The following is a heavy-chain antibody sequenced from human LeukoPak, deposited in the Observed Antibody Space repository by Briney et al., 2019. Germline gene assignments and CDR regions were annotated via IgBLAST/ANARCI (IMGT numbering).Heavy chain of an antibody. CDR1: GFTFSSSA. J-gene: IGHJ4*02. D-gene: IGHD1-7*01. V-gene: IGHV3-23*01. CDR2: ISLSGGST. CDR3: AKEGKTRNWNYFQAKPVY. Sequence: PGGSLRLSCAASGFTFSSSAMNWVRQAPGKGLEWVSGISLSGGSTYYADSVKGRFTISRDNSKNTLFLQMNSLRAEDTAVYYCAKEGKTRNWNYFQAKPVYWGQGTLVTVSS.